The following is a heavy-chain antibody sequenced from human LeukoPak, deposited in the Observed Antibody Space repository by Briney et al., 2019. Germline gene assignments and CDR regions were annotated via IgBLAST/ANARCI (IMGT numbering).Heavy chain of an antibody. CDR2: IYYSGST. Sequence: SETLSLTCTVSGGSISSYYWSWIRQPPGKGLEWIGYIYYSGSTNYNPSLKSRVTISVDTSKNQFSLKLSSVTAADAAVYYCARDNDYGGSDCWGQGTLVTVSS. D-gene: IGHD4-23*01. CDR3: ARDNDYGGSDC. CDR1: GGSISSYY. J-gene: IGHJ4*02. V-gene: IGHV4-59*01.